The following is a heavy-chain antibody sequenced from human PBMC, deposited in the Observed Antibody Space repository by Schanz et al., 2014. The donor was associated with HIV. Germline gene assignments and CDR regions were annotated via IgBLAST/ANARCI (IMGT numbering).Heavy chain of an antibody. CDR3: ARRALLKWELRYAFDI. CDR2: MNPNSGNT. V-gene: IGHV1-8*02. J-gene: IGHJ3*02. Sequence: QVQLVQSGAEVKKPGASVKVSCKASGYTFTGYYMHWVRQATGQGLEWMGWMNPNSGNTGYAQKFQGRVTMTRNTSISTAYMELSSLRSEDTAVYYCARRALLKWELRYAFDIWGQGTMVTVSS. D-gene: IGHD1-26*01. CDR1: GYTFTGYY.